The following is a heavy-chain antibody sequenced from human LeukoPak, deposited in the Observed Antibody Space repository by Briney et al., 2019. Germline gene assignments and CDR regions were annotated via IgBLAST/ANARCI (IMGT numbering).Heavy chain of an antibody. Sequence: GGSLRLSCAASGFTFSSSAMSWVRQAPGKGLEWVSAISNNGGYTYYADSVQGRFTISRDNSKSTLCLQMNSLRAEDTAVYYCAKLYSSGWSSFDYWGQGTLVTVSS. J-gene: IGHJ4*02. CDR3: AKLYSSGWSSFDY. CDR1: GFTFSSSA. D-gene: IGHD6-19*01. CDR2: ISNNGGYT. V-gene: IGHV3-23*01.